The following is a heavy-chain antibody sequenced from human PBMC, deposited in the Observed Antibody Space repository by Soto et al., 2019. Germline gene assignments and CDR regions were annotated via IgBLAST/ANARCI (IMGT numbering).Heavy chain of an antibody. CDR1: GGSFSGDSWN. D-gene: IGHD3-3*01. CDR3: ARGALPYDFWSRLIHGGIDV. CDR2: INHSGST. J-gene: IGHJ6*02. Sequence: PSETLSLTCAVYGGSFSGDSWNWNWIRQPPGKGLEWIGEINHSGSTSHNPSLKSRVTLSLDTSKNQFSLILTSVTAADTAVYYCARGALPYDFWSRLIHGGIDVRAQGTPVTLSS. V-gene: IGHV4-34*01.